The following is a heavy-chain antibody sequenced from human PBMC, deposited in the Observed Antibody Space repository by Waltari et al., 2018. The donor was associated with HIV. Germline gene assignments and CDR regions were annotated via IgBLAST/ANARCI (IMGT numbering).Heavy chain of an antibody. V-gene: IGHV1-18*01. CDR2: ISAYNGNT. J-gene: IGHJ4*02. CDR1: TFTSYG. Sequence: TFTSYGISWVRQAPGQGLEWMGWISAYNGNTNYAQKLQGRVTMTTDTSTSTAYMELRSLRSDDTAVYYCALKYYYGSGAFDYWGQGTLVTVSS. CDR3: ALKYYYGSGAFDY. D-gene: IGHD3-10*01.